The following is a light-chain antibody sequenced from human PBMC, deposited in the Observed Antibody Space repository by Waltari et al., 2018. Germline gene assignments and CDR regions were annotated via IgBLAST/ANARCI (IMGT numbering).Light chain of an antibody. J-gene: IGLJ2*01. Sequence: SSELTQDPAVSVALGQTVRITCQGNSLRSYYASWYQKKPGQAPVLVIYGKNNRPSGIPERVSGSSSGNTASLTITGAQAEDEADYYCNSRDSSGNHVVFGGGTKLTVL. CDR3: NSRDSSGNHVV. CDR2: GKN. V-gene: IGLV3-19*01. CDR1: SLRSYY.